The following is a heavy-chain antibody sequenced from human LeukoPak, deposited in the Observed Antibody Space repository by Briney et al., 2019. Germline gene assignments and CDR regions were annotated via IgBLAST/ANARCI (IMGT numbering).Heavy chain of an antibody. Sequence: PSQTLSLTGTVSGSSFNSDDQDWNSIRQSPGKGLKWIGSIHPSGMLYNNPSLESRVTMSRDTSKSQFSLNLNSVTAADTAVYFCSRGLDSRKLGYWGQGILVTVSS. V-gene: IGHV4-31*03. CDR1: GSSFNSDDQD. D-gene: IGHD3-22*01. CDR2: IHPSGML. CDR3: SRGLDSRKLGY. J-gene: IGHJ4*02.